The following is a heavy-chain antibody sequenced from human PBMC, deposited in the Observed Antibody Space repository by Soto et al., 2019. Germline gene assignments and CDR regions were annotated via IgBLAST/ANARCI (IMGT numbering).Heavy chain of an antibody. CDR3: ARDIDG. J-gene: IGHJ4*02. Sequence: EVQVVESGGGLVQPGGSLRLSCAASGFTFSSYSMNWVRQARGKGLEWVSYISSSSSTKFYADSVKGRFTISRDNARNSLYLQMNSSRAEDTAVFYGARDIDGGGQGTLVTVSS. D-gene: IGHD2-15*01. CDR1: GFTFSSYS. CDR2: ISSSSSTK. V-gene: IGHV3-48*01.